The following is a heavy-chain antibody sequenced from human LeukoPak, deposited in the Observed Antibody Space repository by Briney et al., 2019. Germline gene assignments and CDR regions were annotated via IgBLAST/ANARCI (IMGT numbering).Heavy chain of an antibody. Sequence: GGSLRLSCAASGFTFSSYEMNWVRQAPGKGLKWLSYISSSGSTIYYADSVKGRFTISRDNAKNSLYLQMNSLRAEDTAVFYCARDGTYTDYDPDFDIWGQGTLVTVSS. D-gene: IGHD5-12*01. CDR1: GFTFSSYE. V-gene: IGHV3-48*03. J-gene: IGHJ4*02. CDR2: ISSSGSTI. CDR3: ARDGTYTDYDPDFDI.